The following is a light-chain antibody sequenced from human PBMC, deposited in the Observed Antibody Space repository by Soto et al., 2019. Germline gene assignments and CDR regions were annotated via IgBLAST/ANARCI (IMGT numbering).Light chain of an antibody. CDR2: DTF. CDR3: QQYYDGLYT. J-gene: IGKJ2*01. CDR1: QDISTN. Sequence: DIQMTQSPSSLSASIGDRVTITCRASQDISTNFAWFQQKPGKTPKSLIYDTFTLQSGVPSRFSGSGSGTDFTLTISSLQAEDVAVYYCQQYYDGLYTFGQGTKLEIK. V-gene: IGKV1-16*01.